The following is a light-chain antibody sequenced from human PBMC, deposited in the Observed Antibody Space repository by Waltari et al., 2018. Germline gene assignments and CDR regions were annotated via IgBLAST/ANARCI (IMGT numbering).Light chain of an antibody. J-gene: IGLJ1*01. CDR1: NIGTYS. V-gene: IGLV3-21*04. CDR2: YDR. Sequence: SYVVTQPPSVSVAPGETATITCGGDNIGTYSVHWYQQKAGQAPVLVIFYDRDRPSGIPDRFAGSNSGNTATLTISRVEAGDEARYYCHVWHPHVDPWVFGTGTEVTVL. CDR3: HVWHPHVDPWV.